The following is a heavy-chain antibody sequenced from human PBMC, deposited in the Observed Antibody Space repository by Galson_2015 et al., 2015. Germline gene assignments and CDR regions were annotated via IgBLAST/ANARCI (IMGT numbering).Heavy chain of an antibody. CDR1: GDSVSSNSAA. CDR3: ARSTYYFDY. Sequence: CAISGDSVSSNSAAWNWIRQSPSRGLEWLGRTYYRSKWYSDYAIAVKSRITINPDTSKNQFSLQLNSVTPEDSAVYYCARSTYYFDYWGQGTLVTVSS. J-gene: IGHJ4*02. D-gene: IGHD6-6*01. V-gene: IGHV6-1*01. CDR2: TYYRSKWYS.